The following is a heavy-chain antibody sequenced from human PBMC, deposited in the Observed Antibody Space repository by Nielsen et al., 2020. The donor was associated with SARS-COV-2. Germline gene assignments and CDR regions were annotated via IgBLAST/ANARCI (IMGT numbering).Heavy chain of an antibody. Sequence: GGSLRLSCSVSGFTFSNYEMNWVRQAPGKGLEWISYISSSSTSIYYADSVKGRFTISRDNDKNSLYLQMNSLRAEDTAVYYCARGSTREYNNGWTLDNWGQGTLLTVSS. J-gene: IGHJ4*02. D-gene: IGHD5-18*01. V-gene: IGHV3-48*03. CDR3: ARGSTREYNNGWTLDN. CDR1: GFTFSNYE. CDR2: ISSSSTSI.